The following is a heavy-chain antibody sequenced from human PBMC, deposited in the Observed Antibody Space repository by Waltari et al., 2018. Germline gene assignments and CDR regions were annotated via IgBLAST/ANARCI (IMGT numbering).Heavy chain of an antibody. D-gene: IGHD2-21*01. Sequence: EVQLVESGGGLVKPGGSLRLSCAASGFTFRSYSMNWVRQAPGQGLVWVSSSSSSGSYIYYADSVKGRCTIARDNAKNSLYLQMNSLRAEDTAVYYCARLHYCGGDCYDAFDIWGQGTMVTVSS. V-gene: IGHV3-21*01. J-gene: IGHJ3*02. CDR2: SSSSGSYI. CDR1: GFTFRSYS. CDR3: ARLHYCGGDCYDAFDI.